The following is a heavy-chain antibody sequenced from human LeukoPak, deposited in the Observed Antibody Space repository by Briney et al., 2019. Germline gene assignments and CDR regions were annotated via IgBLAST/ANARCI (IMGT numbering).Heavy chain of an antibody. CDR3: AKGGWELRSPHGAFDI. D-gene: IGHD1-26*01. Sequence: ASVKVSCKASGYTLTSYDINWVRQATGQGPEWMGWMSPNSGNTGYAQKFQGRVTMTRDTSTSTVYIELSSLRSEDTAVYYCAKGGWELRSPHGAFDIWGQGTMVTVSS. CDR2: MSPNSGNT. J-gene: IGHJ3*02. CDR1: GYTLTSYD. V-gene: IGHV1-8*01.